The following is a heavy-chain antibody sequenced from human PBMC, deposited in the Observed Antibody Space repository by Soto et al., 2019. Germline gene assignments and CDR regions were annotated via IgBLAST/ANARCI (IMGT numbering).Heavy chain of an antibody. CDR2: IIPIFGTT. CDR1: GGTFSSYA. D-gene: IGHD1-1*01. Sequence: QVQLVQSGAEVKKPGSSVKVSCKASGGTFSSYAISWVRQAPGQGLEWMGGIIPIFGTTNYAQKFQDRVTISAAESMSAAYMELSSLRSEDTAVYYCASEEHDTTVAPFDSWGQGTLVTVSS. CDR3: ASEEHDTTVAPFDS. V-gene: IGHV1-69*12. J-gene: IGHJ4*02.